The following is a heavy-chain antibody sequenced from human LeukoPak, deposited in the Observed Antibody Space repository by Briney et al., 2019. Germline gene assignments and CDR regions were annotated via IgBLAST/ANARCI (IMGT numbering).Heavy chain of an antibody. CDR2: IYHSGST. CDR3: ARGVWFGELTPGYFDL. Sequence: PSETLSLTCTVSGGSISSGGYSWSWIRQPPGKGLEWIGYIYHSGSTYYNPSLKSRVTISVDRSKNQFSLKLSSVTAADTAVYYCARGVWFGELTPGYFDLWGRGTLVTVSS. D-gene: IGHD3-10*01. CDR1: GGSISSGGYS. V-gene: IGHV4-30-2*01. J-gene: IGHJ2*01.